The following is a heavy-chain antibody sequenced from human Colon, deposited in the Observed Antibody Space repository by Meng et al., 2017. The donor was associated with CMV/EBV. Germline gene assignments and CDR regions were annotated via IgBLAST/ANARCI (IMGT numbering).Heavy chain of an antibody. V-gene: IGHV3-66*02. D-gene: IGHD3-10*01. Sequence: GGSLRLSCAASGFIVSNNNMSWVRQTPGKGLEYVSVISSGGSTEYVDSVRGRFTISRDNSKSALYLHMNSLRVEDTAVYYCVREGYYGAWRQGTLVTVSS. J-gene: IGHJ5*02. CDR3: VREGYYGA. CDR2: ISSGGST. CDR1: GFIVSNNN.